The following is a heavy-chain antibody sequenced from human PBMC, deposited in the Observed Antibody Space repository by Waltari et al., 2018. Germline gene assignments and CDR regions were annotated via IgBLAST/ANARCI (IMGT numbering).Heavy chain of an antibody. Sequence: EVQLVETGGGLIQPGGSLSLSCAASGFTVSSNYMSWVRQAPGKGVGWVSVIYSGGSTYYADSVKGRFTISRDNSKNTLYLQMNSLRAEDTAVYYCARRGGGYWGQGTLVTVSS. CDR2: IYSGGST. J-gene: IGHJ4*02. V-gene: IGHV3-53*02. CDR3: ARRGGGY. D-gene: IGHD3-16*01. CDR1: GFTVSSNY.